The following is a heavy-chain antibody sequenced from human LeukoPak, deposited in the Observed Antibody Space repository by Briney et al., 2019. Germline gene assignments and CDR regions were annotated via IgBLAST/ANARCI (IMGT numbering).Heavy chain of an antibody. CDR1: GGSISSYY. CDR3: ARGGRSDNWFDP. Sequence: PSETLSLTCTVSGGSISSYYWSWIRQPPGKGLEWIGYIYYSGSTNYNPSLKSRVTISVDTSKNQFSLKLSSVTAADTAVYCCARGGRSDNWFDPWGQGTLVTVSS. V-gene: IGHV4-59*01. CDR2: IYYSGST. J-gene: IGHJ5*02.